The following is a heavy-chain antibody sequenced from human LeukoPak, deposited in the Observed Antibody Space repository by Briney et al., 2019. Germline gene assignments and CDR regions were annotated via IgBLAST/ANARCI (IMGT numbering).Heavy chain of an antibody. J-gene: IGHJ5*02. Sequence: PGGSLRLSCAASGFTFSSYGMHWVRQAPGEGLEWVAVIWYDGSNKYYADSVKGRFTISRDNSKNTLYLQMNSLRAEDTAVYYCARGGYYDNNWFDPWGQGTLVTVSS. CDR3: ARGGYYDNNWFDP. CDR2: IWYDGSNK. D-gene: IGHD3-3*01. V-gene: IGHV3-33*01. CDR1: GFTFSSYG.